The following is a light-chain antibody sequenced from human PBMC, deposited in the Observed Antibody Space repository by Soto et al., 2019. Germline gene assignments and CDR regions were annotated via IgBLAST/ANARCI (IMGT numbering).Light chain of an antibody. Sequence: EIVLTQSPGTLSLSPGERATLSCRASQSVSSSYLAWYQQKPGQAPRLLIYDASSRATGIPDRFSGSGSGTDFTLTISRLEPEDFAVYYCQQYGNSPRTVGQGTKVDSK. CDR1: QSVSSSY. J-gene: IGKJ1*01. V-gene: IGKV3-20*01. CDR3: QQYGNSPRT. CDR2: DAS.